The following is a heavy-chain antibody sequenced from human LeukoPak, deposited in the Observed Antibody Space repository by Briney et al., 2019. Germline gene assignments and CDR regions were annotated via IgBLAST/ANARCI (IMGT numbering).Heavy chain of an antibody. CDR2: IKIDGSSA. D-gene: IGHD4-11*01. Sequence: EGSLRLSCAASGFTFSSYWMHLVRQAPGKGLVWVSHIKIDGSSATYADSVKGRFTISRDDAKNTLYLQMNSLRAEDTAVYYCARGRAYTQDYWGQGTLVTVSS. CDR3: ARGRAYTQDY. CDR1: GFTFSSYW. J-gene: IGHJ4*02. V-gene: IGHV3-74*01.